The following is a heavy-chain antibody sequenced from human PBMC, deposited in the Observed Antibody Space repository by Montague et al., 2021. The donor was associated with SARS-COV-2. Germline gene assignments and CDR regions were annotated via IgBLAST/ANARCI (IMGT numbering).Heavy chain of an antibody. J-gene: IGHJ3*01. V-gene: IGHV4-39*01. CDR3: ARHSGRDTIFGVVIVFDAFDR. CDR1: GGSISSSNYS. D-gene: IGHD3-3*01. CDR2: KYYSGST. Sequence: SETLSLTCTVSGGSISSSNYSWGWNRQPPGKELVWYGSKYYSGSTYYTPSLKSRITISVDTTKNQFSLRLSSVTAADTAVYYSARHSGRDTIFGVVIVFDAFDRWGQGTMVTVSS.